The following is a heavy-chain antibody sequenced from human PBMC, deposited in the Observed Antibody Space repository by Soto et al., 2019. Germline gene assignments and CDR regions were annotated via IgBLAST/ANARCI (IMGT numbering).Heavy chain of an antibody. Sequence: QITLKESGPTRVKPTQTLTLTCSFSGFSLTSRPVGVAWIRQPPGKALEWLAVIYWDDDKRYSPSLKSRLTISKXMSVNXXVLTMAYMDPVDTATSFCAHRGDMNGNWDQGYFDSWGQESLVTVSS. CDR1: GFSLTSRPVG. CDR3: AHRGDMNGNWDQGYFDS. J-gene: IGHJ4*02. CDR2: IYWDDDK. V-gene: IGHV2-5*02. D-gene: IGHD1-1*01.